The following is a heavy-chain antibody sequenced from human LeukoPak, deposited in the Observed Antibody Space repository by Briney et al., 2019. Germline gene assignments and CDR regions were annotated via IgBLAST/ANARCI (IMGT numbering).Heavy chain of an antibody. CDR1: GVSISSGYW. CDR2: VHHSGST. V-gene: IGHV4-4*02. CDR3: ARNTAYCLED. Sequence: SETLPLTCAVSGVSISSGYWWSWVRQPPGKGLEWIGEVHHSGSTNCNPSLKSRVTISVDKSKNHFSLELTSLTAADTAVYYCARNTAYCLEDWGQGTLVTVSS. J-gene: IGHJ4*02. D-gene: IGHD5-18*01.